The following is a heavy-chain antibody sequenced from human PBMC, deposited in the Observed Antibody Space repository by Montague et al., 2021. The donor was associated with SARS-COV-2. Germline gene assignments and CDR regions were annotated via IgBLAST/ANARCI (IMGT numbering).Heavy chain of an antibody. CDR3: AIGGNHYFDY. CDR1: GGSISGSTYY. V-gene: IGHV4-39*01. Sequence: SETLSLTCAVSGGSISGSTYYWGWIRQAAGKGLEWIGSIFHTGNTYYNPSLGTRVIVSVETSKNQFSVQLNSVTAADTAVYYCAIGGNHYFDYWGQGALVTVSS. J-gene: IGHJ4*02. D-gene: IGHD1-26*01. CDR2: IFHTGNT.